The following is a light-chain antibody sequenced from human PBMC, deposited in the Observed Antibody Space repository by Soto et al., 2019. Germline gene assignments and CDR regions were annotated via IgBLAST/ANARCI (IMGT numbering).Light chain of an antibody. CDR3: QQYGSSL. V-gene: IGKV3-20*01. Sequence: FLTQSPATLSLSPGERATLSCRASQSIHTSLAWYQQKSGKPPRLVIYDSTLRANGVPDRFGGSRSGTEFTLTINSLEPEDFAVYYCQQYGSSLFGQGTRLEIK. CDR2: DST. J-gene: IGKJ5*01. CDR1: QSIHTS.